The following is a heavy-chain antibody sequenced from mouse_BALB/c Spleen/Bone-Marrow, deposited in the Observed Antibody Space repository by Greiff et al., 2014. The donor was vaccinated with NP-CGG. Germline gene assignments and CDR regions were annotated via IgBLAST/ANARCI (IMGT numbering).Heavy chain of an antibody. J-gene: IGHJ3*01. V-gene: IGHV5-6-3*01. CDR1: GFTFSNYG. D-gene: IGHD2-4*01. CDR3: ARGYDYSSWFAY. Sequence: EVKVEESGGDLVQPGGSLKLSCAASGFTFSNYGMSWVRQTPDKRLEMIATINVNGDTTYHPDSVKGRFTISRDNVKNTLYLQMSSLKSEDTAMYYCARGYDYSSWFAYWGQGTLVTVSA. CDR2: INVNGDTT.